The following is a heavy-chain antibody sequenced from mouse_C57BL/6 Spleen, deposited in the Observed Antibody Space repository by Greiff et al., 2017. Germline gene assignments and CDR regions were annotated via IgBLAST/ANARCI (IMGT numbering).Heavy chain of an antibody. CDR3: ARERGKGAMDY. Sequence: EVKLMESGGGLVQPGGSLKLSCAASGFTFSDYGMAWVRQAPRKGPEWVAFFSNLAYSLYYAGTVTGRFTISRGNAKNTLYLEMSSLRSEDTAMYYCARERGKGAMDYWGQGTSVTVSS. V-gene: IGHV5-15*01. CDR2: FSNLAYSL. D-gene: IGHD1-3*01. J-gene: IGHJ4*01. CDR1: GFTFSDYG.